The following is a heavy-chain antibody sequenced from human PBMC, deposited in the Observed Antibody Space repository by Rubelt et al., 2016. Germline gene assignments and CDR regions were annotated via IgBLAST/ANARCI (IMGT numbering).Heavy chain of an antibody. CDR2: ISSSSGVT. CDR1: GYTFTGYY. D-gene: IGHD3-10*01. Sequence: QVQLVQSGAEVKKPGASVKVSCKASGYTFTGYYIHWVRQAPGQGLEWMGRISSSSGVTNYAQKFQGRVTMTRDTSISTADMGLSRLRSDDTAGDYCARGTNYDYAMDVWGQGTTVTVSS. V-gene: IGHV1-2*06. J-gene: IGHJ6*02. CDR3: ARGTNYDYAMDV.